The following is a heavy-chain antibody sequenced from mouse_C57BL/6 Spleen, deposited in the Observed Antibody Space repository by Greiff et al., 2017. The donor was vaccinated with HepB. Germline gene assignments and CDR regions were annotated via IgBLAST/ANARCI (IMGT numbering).Heavy chain of an antibody. J-gene: IGHJ3*01. CDR1: GYTFTDYN. V-gene: IGHV1-22*01. D-gene: IGHD2-1*01. CDR3: ARKDYGNPWFAY. Sequence: EVQLQQSGPELVKPGASVKMSCKASGYTFTDYNMHWVKQSHGKSLEWIGYINPNNGGTSYNQKFKGKATLTVNKSSSTAYMELRSLTSEDSAVYYCARKDYGNPWFAYWGQGTLVTVSA. CDR2: INPNNGGT.